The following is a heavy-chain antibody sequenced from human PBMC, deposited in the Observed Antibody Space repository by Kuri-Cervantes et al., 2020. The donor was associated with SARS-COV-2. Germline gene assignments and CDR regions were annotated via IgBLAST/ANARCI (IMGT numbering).Heavy chain of an antibody. D-gene: IGHD2-15*01. V-gene: IGHV4-34*01. CDR3: ARGDVVVVDDTSDYYGMDV. CDR1: GGSFNDYF. J-gene: IGHJ6*02. CDR2: INHSGDT. Sequence: SETLSLTCVVSGGSFNDYFWTWLRQSPGKGLEWIGEINHSGDTSYNPSLESRVTMSVDTSRNQFSLKFSAVTAADTALYYCARGDVVVVDDTSDYYGMDVWGQGTTVTVSS.